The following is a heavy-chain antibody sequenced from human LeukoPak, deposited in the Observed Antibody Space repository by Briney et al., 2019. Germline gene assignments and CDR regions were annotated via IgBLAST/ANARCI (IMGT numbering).Heavy chain of an antibody. J-gene: IGHJ4*02. D-gene: IGHD3-3*01. Sequence: SETLSLTCSVSGGSISSSSYYWSWIRQPPGKGLELIGYSCYSGRTYYNPSLKGRVAISVDASKHQFSLRLTSVTAADTAMYYCARQITVFGVLTPREFDYWGQGSLVTVSS. CDR2: SCYSGRT. CDR1: GGSISSSSYY. V-gene: IGHV4-61*05. CDR3: ARQITVFGVLTPREFDY.